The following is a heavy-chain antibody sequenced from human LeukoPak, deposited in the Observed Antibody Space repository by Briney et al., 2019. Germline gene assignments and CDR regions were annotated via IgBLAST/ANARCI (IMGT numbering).Heavy chain of an antibody. J-gene: IGHJ3*02. Sequence: SVKVSCKASGGTFSSYAISWVRQAPGQGLEWMGGIIPIFGTANYAQKFQGRVTITADESTSTAYMELSSLRSEDTAVYYCARDRWYQLLPSAFDIWGQGTMATVSS. CDR3: ARDRWYQLLPSAFDI. CDR2: IIPIFGTA. D-gene: IGHD2-2*01. CDR1: GGTFSSYA. V-gene: IGHV1-69*01.